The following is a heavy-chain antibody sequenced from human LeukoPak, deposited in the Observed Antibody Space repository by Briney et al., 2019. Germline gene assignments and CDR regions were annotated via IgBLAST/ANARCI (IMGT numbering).Heavy chain of an antibody. Sequence: PSETLSLTCTVSGGSISSYYWSWIRPPPGKGLGWIGYIYYSGSTNYNPSRKSRVTISVDTSKNQSSLKLSSVTAADTAVYYCARLYSSGWYYFDYWGQGTLVTVSS. CDR1: GGSISSYY. J-gene: IGHJ4*02. CDR2: IYYSGST. CDR3: ARLYSSGWYYFDY. V-gene: IGHV4-59*08. D-gene: IGHD6-19*01.